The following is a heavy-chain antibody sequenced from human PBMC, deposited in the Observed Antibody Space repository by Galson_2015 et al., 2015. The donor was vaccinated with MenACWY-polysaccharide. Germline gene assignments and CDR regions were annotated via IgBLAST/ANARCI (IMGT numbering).Heavy chain of an antibody. J-gene: IGHJ4*02. Sequence: FLRLSCAASGLTFSDYFMTWVRQAPGKGLEWVANIERDGSEKNYVDSVKARFTISRDNAKNSLYLQMDNLRAEDTAVYYCAGGLGWSSDYWGPGTLVTVSS. CDR1: GLTFSDYF. CDR2: IERDGSEK. V-gene: IGHV3-7*01. D-gene: IGHD6-19*01. CDR3: AGGLGWSSDY.